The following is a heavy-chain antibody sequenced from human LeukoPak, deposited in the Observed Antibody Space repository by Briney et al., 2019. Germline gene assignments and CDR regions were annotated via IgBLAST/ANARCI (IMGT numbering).Heavy chain of an antibody. J-gene: IGHJ4*02. CDR3: ARDSPERGYSYGPLDNYFDY. D-gene: IGHD5-18*01. CDR1: GFTFDRYA. Sequence: GGSLRLSCAASGFTFDRYAMIWVRQSPGKGLQWVSTISGSGISTYYADSVKGRFTISRDSPRNTVHLQMNSLRAEDTAVYYCARDSPERGYSYGPLDNYFDYWGQGTLVTVSS. V-gene: IGHV3-23*01. CDR2: ISGSGIST.